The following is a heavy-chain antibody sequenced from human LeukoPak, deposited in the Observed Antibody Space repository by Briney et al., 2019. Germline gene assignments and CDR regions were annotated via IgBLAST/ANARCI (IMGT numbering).Heavy chain of an antibody. D-gene: IGHD3-10*01. Sequence: GASVKVSCKASGGTFSSYAISWVRRAPGQGLEWMGGIIPIFGTANYAQKFQGRVTITTDESTSTAYMELSSLRSEDTAVYYCARVTGSEYYFDYWGQGTLVTVSS. CDR2: IIPIFGTA. CDR3: ARVTGSEYYFDY. V-gene: IGHV1-69*05. J-gene: IGHJ4*02. CDR1: GGTFSSYA.